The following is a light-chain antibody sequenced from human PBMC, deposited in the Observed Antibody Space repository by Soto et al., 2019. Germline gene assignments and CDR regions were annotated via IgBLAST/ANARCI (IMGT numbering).Light chain of an antibody. Sequence: EIVLTQSPGTLSLSPGERATLSCRASQSVSSNYLAWYLQKPGQAPRLLIYGASSRATGIPPRFSGSGSGTDFTLTISRLEPEDFAVYYCQQYGSSPWTFGHGTKVEIK. J-gene: IGKJ1*01. CDR3: QQYGSSPWT. V-gene: IGKV3-20*01. CDR2: GAS. CDR1: QSVSSNY.